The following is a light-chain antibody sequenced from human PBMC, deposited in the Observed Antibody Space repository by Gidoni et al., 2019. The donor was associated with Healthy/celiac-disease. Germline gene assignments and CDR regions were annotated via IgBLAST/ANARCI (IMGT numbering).Light chain of an antibody. J-gene: IGKJ1*01. Sequence: DIQMTQSPSSLSASVGDRVTITCRASQSISSYLNWYQQKPGKAPKLLIYAASSLQSGVPSRFSGSESGTDFTLTISSLQPEDFATYYCQQSYSTPHVTFGQGTKVEIK. CDR3: QQSYSTPHVT. CDR2: AAS. CDR1: QSISSY. V-gene: IGKV1-39*01.